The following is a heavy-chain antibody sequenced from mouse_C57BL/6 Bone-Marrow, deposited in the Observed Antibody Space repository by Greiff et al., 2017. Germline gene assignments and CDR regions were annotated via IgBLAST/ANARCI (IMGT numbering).Heavy chain of an antibody. V-gene: IGHV1-69*01. CDR1: GYTFTSYW. CDR3: AREDY. CDR2: IDPSDSYT. Sequence: VQLQQPGAELVMPGASVKLSCKASGYTFTSYWMHWVKQRPGQGLEWIGEIDPSDSYTNYNQKFKGKSTLTVDTSSSTAYMQLSSLTSEDSAVYYCAREDYWGQGTTLTVSS. J-gene: IGHJ2*01.